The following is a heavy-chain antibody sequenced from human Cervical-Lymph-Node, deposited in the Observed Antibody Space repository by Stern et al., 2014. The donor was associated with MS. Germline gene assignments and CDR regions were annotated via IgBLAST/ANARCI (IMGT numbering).Heavy chain of an antibody. V-gene: IGHV1-3*01. CDR1: GYTFTSYA. Sequence: QVQLVQSGAEVQKPGASVKVSCKASGYTFTSYAIHWVRQAPGQRLEWMGWINAGNGDTQYSQKFQGRVTMTRDTSASTAYMELSILRSEDTAVYYCARRESAYYGMDVWGQGTTVTVSS. D-gene: IGHD1-26*01. CDR3: ARRESAYYGMDV. J-gene: IGHJ6*02. CDR2: INAGNGDT.